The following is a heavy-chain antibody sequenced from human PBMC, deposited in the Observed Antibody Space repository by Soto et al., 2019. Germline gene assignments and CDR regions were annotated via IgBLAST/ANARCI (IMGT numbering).Heavy chain of an antibody. CDR3: AAGTGTEFDY. CDR2: IVVGSGNT. CDR1: GFTFTSSA. V-gene: IGHV1-58*02. Sequence: GAAVKVSCKACGFTFTSSAMQWVRQARGQRLEWIGWIVVGSGNTNYAQKFQERVTITRDMSTSTAYMELSSLRSEDTAVYYCAAGTGTEFDYWGQGTLVTVSS. D-gene: IGHD1-1*01. J-gene: IGHJ4*02.